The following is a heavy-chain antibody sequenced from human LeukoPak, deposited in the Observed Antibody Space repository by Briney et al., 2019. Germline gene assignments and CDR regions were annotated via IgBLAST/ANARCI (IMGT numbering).Heavy chain of an antibody. CDR2: INHSGST. CDR3: ARTYRDNTGVYYYYGLDV. J-gene: IGHJ6*02. CDR1: GGSFSGYY. V-gene: IGHV4-34*01. D-gene: IGHD4-17*01. Sequence: PSGTLSLTCAVYGGSFSGYYWSWIRQPPVKELEWIGEINHSGSTNYNPSLKSRVTISVDTSKNQFSLKLSSVTAADTAVYYCARTYRDNTGVYYYYGLDVWGQGTTVTVSS.